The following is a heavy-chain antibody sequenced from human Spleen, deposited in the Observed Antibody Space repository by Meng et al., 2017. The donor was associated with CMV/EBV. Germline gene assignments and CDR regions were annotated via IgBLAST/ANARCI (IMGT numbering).Heavy chain of an antibody. Sequence: SETLSLTCTVSGDSISITNYYWGWIRQPPGKGLEWIGSIFYGGSTYYNPSLKSRVTISVDTSKNQVSLRLSSVTAADTAVYYCARYSSYDSSGYYYARGYGMDVWGQGTTVTVSS. CDR1: GDSISITNYY. CDR2: IFYGGST. J-gene: IGHJ6*02. CDR3: ARYSSYDSSGYYYARGYGMDV. D-gene: IGHD3-22*01. V-gene: IGHV4-39*01.